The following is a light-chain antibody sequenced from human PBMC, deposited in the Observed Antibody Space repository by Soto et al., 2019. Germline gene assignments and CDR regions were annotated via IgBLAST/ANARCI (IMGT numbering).Light chain of an antibody. CDR1: SSDVGLYDY. Sequence: QSALTQPASVSGSPGQSITIYCTGTSSDVGLYDYVSWYQQHPGKAPQLMIYAVSDRPSGVSNRFSASKSGNTASLFISGLQAEDEADSYCSSYTSDSSYVFGSGTQVTVL. CDR3: SSYTSDSSYV. J-gene: IGLJ1*01. V-gene: IGLV2-14*01. CDR2: AVS.